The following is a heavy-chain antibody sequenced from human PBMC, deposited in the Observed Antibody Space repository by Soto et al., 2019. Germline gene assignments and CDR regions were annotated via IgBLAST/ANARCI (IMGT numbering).Heavy chain of an antibody. J-gene: IGHJ4*02. CDR3: ASTPDNDGCIDS. Sequence: QVQFVQSGAEVKKPGASVKVSCKTPGYTFTSYNIHWVRQAPGQRLERMGWINVGNGNTSYSPKFQGRLTLTKDTPGNTAHRQLNRPLSADTAVYYCASTPDNDGCIDSWGQGTLVTVSS. CDR2: INVGNGNT. D-gene: IGHD6-19*01. V-gene: IGHV1-3*01. CDR1: GYTFTSYN.